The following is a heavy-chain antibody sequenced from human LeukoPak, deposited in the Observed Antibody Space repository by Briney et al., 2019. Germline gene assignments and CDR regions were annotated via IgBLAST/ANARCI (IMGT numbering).Heavy chain of an antibody. CDR3: AGYCSSTSCYPLYYFDY. D-gene: IGHD2-2*01. CDR2: IYCSGST. V-gene: IGHV4-30-4*08. Sequence: PSETLSLACTVSGGSTSSGDYYWSWIRQPPGKGLEWIGYIYCSGSTYYNPSLKSRVTISVDTSKNQFSLKLSSVTAADTAVYYCAGYCSSTSCYPLYYFDYWGQGTLVTVSS. CDR1: GGSTSSGDYY. J-gene: IGHJ4*02.